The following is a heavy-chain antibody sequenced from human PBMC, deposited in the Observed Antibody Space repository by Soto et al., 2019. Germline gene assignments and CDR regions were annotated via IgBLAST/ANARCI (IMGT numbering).Heavy chain of an antibody. CDR2: IYYSGST. D-gene: IGHD5-18*01. V-gene: IGHV4-39*01. CDR1: GGSISSSSYY. J-gene: IGHJ4*02. CDR3: ARLGRRGYSYDIYY. Sequence: PSETLSLTCTVSGGSISSSSYYWGWIRQPPGKGLEWIGSIYYSGSTYYNPSLKSRVTISVDTSKNQFSLKLSSVTAADTAVYYCARLGRRGYSYDIYYWGQGTLVTVSS.